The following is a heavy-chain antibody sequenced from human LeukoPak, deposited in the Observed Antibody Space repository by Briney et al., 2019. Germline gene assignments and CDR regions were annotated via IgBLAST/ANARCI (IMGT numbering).Heavy chain of an antibody. CDR1: GFTFSSYP. Sequence: GGSLRLSCAASGFTFSSYPIHWVRQAPGKGLDWVAVISDDGYNPYYSDSVKGRFTISRDNAKNSLYLQMNSLRAEDTAVYYCARETYSSWGQGTLVTVSS. J-gene: IGHJ4*02. D-gene: IGHD5-18*01. CDR2: ISDDGYNP. CDR3: ARETYSS. V-gene: IGHV3-30-3*01.